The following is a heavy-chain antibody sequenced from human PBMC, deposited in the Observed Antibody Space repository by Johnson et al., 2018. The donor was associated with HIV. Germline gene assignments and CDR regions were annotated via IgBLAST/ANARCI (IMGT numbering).Heavy chain of an antibody. V-gene: IGHV3-7*01. Sequence: VQLVESGGGVVQPGRSLRLSCAASGFTFSSYAMHWVRQAPGKGLEWVADIKQDGSEKYYVDSVKGRFTISRDNAKKSMYLQMNSLRAEDTAVYYCGMYSSSWYMVSSQKHDAFDIWGQGTMVTVSS. J-gene: IGHJ3*02. CDR2: IKQDGSEK. CDR3: GMYSSSWYMVSSQKHDAFDI. D-gene: IGHD6-13*01. CDR1: GFTFSSYA.